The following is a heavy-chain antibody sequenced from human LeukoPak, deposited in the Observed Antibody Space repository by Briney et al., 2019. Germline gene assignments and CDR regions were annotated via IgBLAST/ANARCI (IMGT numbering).Heavy chain of an antibody. CDR3: ARGYNYYAY. J-gene: IGHJ4*02. Sequence: PGGSLRLSCAASGFTFRDSAMTWVRQAPGKGLEWVSIIYGGGSTYYADSVKGRFTISRDNSKNTLYLQMNGLRAEDTAVYYCARGYNYYAYWGQGTLVTVSS. CDR1: GFTFRDSA. D-gene: IGHD5-18*01. CDR2: IYGGGST. V-gene: IGHV3-66*01.